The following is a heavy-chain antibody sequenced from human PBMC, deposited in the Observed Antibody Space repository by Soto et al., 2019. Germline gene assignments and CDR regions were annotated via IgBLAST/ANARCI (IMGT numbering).Heavy chain of an antibody. D-gene: IGHD3-10*01. V-gene: IGHV3-53*05. Sequence: PGGSLRLSCAASGFTVSSKYMTWVRQAPGKGLEWVSLIQSGGNTNYAQKLQGRVTMTTDTSTSTAYMELRSLRSDDTAVYYCARDESGWQLSRYYYGMDVWGQGTTVTVSS. CDR3: ARDESGWQLSRYYYGMDV. J-gene: IGHJ6*02. CDR2: IQSGGNT. CDR1: GFTVSSKY.